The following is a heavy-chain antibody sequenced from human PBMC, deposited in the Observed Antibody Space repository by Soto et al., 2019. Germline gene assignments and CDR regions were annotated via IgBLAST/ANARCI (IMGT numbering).Heavy chain of an antibody. CDR2: INSDVSNT. J-gene: IGHJ4*02. D-gene: IGHD1-7*01. V-gene: IGHV3-74*01. CDR3: ARLNNWNYPVDY. Sequence: XACLRLSCAACSFTFSRFCMHGVRQAPGKGLVWVSRINSDVSNTGYADSVEGRFTISRDNAKNTLDLQMNSLTADDTAVYYCARLNNWNYPVDYWGQGTLVTVSS. CDR1: SFTFSRFC.